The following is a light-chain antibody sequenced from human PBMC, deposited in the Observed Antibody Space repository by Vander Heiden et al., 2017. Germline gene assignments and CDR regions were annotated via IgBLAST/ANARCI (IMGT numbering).Light chain of an antibody. Sequence: DIVMTQSPLSLPVTPGEPASISCRSSQSLLHRNGDIWLDWYLQKPGQSPQVLIYLASNRASGVPDRFNGSGSGTDFTLKISRVEAEDVGVYYCMQGLQTPYTFGQGTKLEIK. CDR2: LAS. CDR1: QSLLHRNGDIW. J-gene: IGKJ2*01. V-gene: IGKV2-28*01. CDR3: MQGLQTPYT.